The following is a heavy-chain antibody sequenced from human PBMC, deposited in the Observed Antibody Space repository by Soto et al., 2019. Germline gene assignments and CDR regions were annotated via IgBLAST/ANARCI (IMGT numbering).Heavy chain of an antibody. Sequence: SVKVSCKASGGTFNNYPITWVRQAPGEGLEWMGGSIPIFGTANYAQKFQGRVTISVDESTSTAYMELSSLRSEDTAVYYCARGRGYSGDDHYYYFDMDVWGQGTTVTV. CDR1: GGTFNNYP. CDR2: SIPIFGTA. J-gene: IGHJ6*02. CDR3: ARGRGYSGDDHYYYFDMDV. V-gene: IGHV1-69*13. D-gene: IGHD5-12*01.